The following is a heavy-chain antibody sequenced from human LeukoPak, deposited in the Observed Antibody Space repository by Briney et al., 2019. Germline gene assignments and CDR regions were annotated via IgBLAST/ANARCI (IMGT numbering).Heavy chain of an antibody. V-gene: IGHV3-21*01. CDR1: GFTFSSYS. J-gene: IGHJ4*02. CDR3: ARAPRVAAAVDY. Sequence: GGALRLCCAASGFTFSSYSRNWVRQAPGRGVEWVSSISSSSSYIYYADSVKARFTTSRDNAKTSLYLQMNSLRAEDTAVYYCARAPRVAAAVDYWGQGTLVTVSS. CDR2: ISSSSSYI. D-gene: IGHD6-13*01.